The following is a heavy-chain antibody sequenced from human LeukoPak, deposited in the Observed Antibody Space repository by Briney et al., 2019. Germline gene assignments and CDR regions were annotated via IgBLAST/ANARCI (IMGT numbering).Heavy chain of an antibody. D-gene: IGHD2-2*01. CDR3: ARVWCSSTSCYPVGYYFDY. V-gene: IGHV4-59*01. CDR1: GGSISSYY. Sequence: SETLPLTCTVSGGSISSYYWSWIRQPPGKGLEWIGYIYYSGSTNYNPSLKSRVTIAVDTSKNQFSLKLSSVTAADTAVYYCARVWCSSTSCYPVGYYFDYWGQGTLVTVSS. J-gene: IGHJ4*02. CDR2: IYYSGST.